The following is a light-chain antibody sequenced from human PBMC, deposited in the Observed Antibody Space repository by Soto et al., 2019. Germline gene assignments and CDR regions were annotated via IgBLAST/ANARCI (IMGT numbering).Light chain of an antibody. CDR1: QSVSSSY. CDR2: GAS. V-gene: IGKV3-20*01. CDR3: HQYDSWT. J-gene: IGKJ1*01. Sequence: EIVLTQSPGTLSLSPGVRATLSCRASQSVSSSYLAWYQQKPGQAPRLLIYGASSRATGIPDRFSGSGSGTDFTLTISRLEPEDFAVYYCHQYDSWTFGQGTKVDIK.